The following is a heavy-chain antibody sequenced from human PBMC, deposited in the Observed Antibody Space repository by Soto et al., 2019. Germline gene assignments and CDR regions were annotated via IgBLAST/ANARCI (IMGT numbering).Heavy chain of an antibody. CDR1: GYTFTSYG. J-gene: IGHJ4*02. V-gene: IGHV1-18*01. CDR2: ISAYNGNT. D-gene: IGHD6-19*01. Sequence: GASVKVSCKAAGYTFTSYGISWVRQTPGQGLEWMGWISAYNGNTNYAQKLQGRVTMTTDTSTSTAYMELRSLRSDDTAVYYCARVKGSGWYWDKSDYWGQGTLVTVSS. CDR3: ARVKGSGWYWDKSDY.